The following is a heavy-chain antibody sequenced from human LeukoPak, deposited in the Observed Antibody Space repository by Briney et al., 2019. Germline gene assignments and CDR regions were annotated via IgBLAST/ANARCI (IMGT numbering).Heavy chain of an antibody. J-gene: IGHJ5*02. CDR2: INPSGGST. CDR1: GYTFTGYY. D-gene: IGHD2-15*01. V-gene: IGHV1-46*01. CDR3: ARDRHVVVVAATTYNWFDP. Sequence: ASVKVSCKASGYTFTGYYMHWVRQAPGQGLEWMGIINPSGGSTSYAQKFQGRVTMTRDTSTSTVYMELSSLRSEDTAVYYCARDRHVVVVAATTYNWFDPWGQGTLVTVSS.